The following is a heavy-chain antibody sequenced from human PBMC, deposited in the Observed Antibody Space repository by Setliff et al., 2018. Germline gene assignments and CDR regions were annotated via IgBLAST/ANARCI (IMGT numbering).Heavy chain of an antibody. CDR3: ARESIERLRFWGSGETPDSDVFDM. J-gene: IGHJ3*02. V-gene: IGHV3-48*01. CDR2: ISTSSTII. D-gene: IGHD5-12*01. Sequence: GGSLRLSCVTSGFTFSNYGMTWVRRAPGKGLEWISYISTSSTIIYYADSVKGRFTISRDNANHSLHLQMNSLRAEDTAVYYCARESIERLRFWGSGETPDSDVFDMWGQGTMVTVSS. CDR1: GFTFSNYG.